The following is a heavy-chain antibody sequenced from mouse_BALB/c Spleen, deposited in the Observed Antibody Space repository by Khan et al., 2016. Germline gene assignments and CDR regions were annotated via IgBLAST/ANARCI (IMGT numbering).Heavy chain of an antibody. CDR1: GFNIKDYY. Sequence: VQLQQSGAEFVRPGALVKLSCKTSGFNIKDYYIYWVKQRPEQGLEWIGWIDPENGYTIYDPKFQDKASITADTSSNTAYLHLCGLTSEDTAVYYCANYNVGFAYWGQGTLVTVSA. J-gene: IGHJ3*01. CDR2: IDPENGYT. D-gene: IGHD1-1*01. CDR3: ANYNVGFAY. V-gene: IGHV14-1*02.